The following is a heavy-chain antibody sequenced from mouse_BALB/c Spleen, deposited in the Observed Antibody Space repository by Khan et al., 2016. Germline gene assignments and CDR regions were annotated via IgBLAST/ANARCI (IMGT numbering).Heavy chain of an antibody. CDR1: GFSLTGYG. CDR2: IWGAGNT. CDR3: ARDGGTGAERYCEV. D-gene: IGHD4-1*01. J-gene: IGHJ1*01. Sequence: QVQLKQSGPGLVAPSQSLSITCTDSGFSLTGYGVNWVRQPPGKGLEWLGVIWGAGNTDYNSALKSRLCISKDNSKNQAFLIMNSMHTDDTARYSGARDGGTGAERYCEVWGGGITVTVTA. V-gene: IGHV2-6-7*01.